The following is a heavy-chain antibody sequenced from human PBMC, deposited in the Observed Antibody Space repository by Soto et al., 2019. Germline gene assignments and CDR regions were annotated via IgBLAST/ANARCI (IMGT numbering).Heavy chain of an antibody. D-gene: IGHD3-16*02. J-gene: IGHJ2*01. CDR1: GFTFSSYS. Sequence: EVQLVESGGGLVKPGGSLRLSCAASGFTFSSYSMNWVRQSPGKGLEWVSSISSGSTYIYYTDSVKGRFTISRDNAKDSLYLQMNSLRAEDTAVYYCAVGVIGGRDWYFAFWGRGTLVTVSS. CDR2: ISSGSTYI. V-gene: IGHV3-21*01. CDR3: AVGVIGGRDWYFAF.